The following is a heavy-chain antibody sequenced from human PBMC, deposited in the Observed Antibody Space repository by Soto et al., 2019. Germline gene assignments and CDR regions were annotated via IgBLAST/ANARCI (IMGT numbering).Heavy chain of an antibody. V-gene: IGHV4-34*01. CDR3: ARAVVVEATFYYSYRMDV. D-gene: IGHD2-15*01. CDR1: GGSFSGYS. Sequence: SSETLSLTCAVYGGSFSGYSWSWIRQPPGKGLEWIGEINHRGSTNYNPSLKSRVTVSVDTSKKQFSLRLSSVTAADTALYYCARAVVVEATFYYSYRMDVWGHGTTVTVSS. J-gene: IGHJ6*02. CDR2: INHRGST.